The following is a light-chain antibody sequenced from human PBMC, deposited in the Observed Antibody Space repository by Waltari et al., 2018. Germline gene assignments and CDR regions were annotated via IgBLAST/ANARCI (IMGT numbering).Light chain of an antibody. CDR3: AAWDDILDGYV. CDR2: NNS. V-gene: IGLV1-44*01. CDR1: NSNVGSQT. J-gene: IGLJ1*01. Sequence: QSVLTQPPSASGTPGQRVTISCSGSNSNVGSQTVTWFQHVPGTAPKLLMYNNSQRPSGVPDLFSGSKSGASASLAISSLQSADEAEYYCAAWDDILDGYVFGPGTKVTVL.